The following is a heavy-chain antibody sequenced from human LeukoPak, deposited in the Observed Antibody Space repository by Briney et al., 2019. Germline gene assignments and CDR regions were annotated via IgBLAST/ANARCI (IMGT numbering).Heavy chain of an antibody. D-gene: IGHD1-26*01. V-gene: IGHV3-7*01. CDR3: AKDLRELKYYYYYYMDV. CDR1: GFTFSSYW. Sequence: PGGSLRLSCAASGFTFSSYWMSWVRQAPGKGLEWVANIKQDGSEKYYADSVKGRFTISRDNSKNTLYLQMNSLRAEDTAVYYCAKDLRELKYYYYYYMDVWGKGTTVTVSS. J-gene: IGHJ6*03. CDR2: IKQDGSEK.